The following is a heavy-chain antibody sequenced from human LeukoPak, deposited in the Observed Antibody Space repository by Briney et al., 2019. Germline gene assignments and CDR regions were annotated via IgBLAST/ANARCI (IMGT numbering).Heavy chain of an antibody. CDR2: ISSSSSYI. J-gene: IGHJ4*02. D-gene: IGHD3-22*01. CDR1: GFTFSSYW. Sequence: GGSLRLSCAASGFTFSSYWMSWVRQAPGKGLEWVSSISSSSSYIYYADSVKGRFTISRDNAKNSLYLQMNSLRAEDTAVYYCAREGVNYYDSSGYYGRWGQGTLVTVSS. V-gene: IGHV3-21*01. CDR3: AREGVNYYDSSGYYGR.